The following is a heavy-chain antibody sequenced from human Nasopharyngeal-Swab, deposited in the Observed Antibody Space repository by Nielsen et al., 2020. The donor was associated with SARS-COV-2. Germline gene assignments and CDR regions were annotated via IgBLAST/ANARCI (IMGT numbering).Heavy chain of an antibody. CDR1: GGSFSGYY. V-gene: IGHV4-34*01. D-gene: IGHD3-3*01. CDR2: INYSGST. CDR3: ARGRGVFGVVSRFYYYMDV. Sequence: GSLRLSCAVYGGSFSGYYWSWIRQPPGKGLEWIGEINYSGSTNYNPSLKSRVTISVDTSKNQFSLKLSSVTAADTAVYYCARGRGVFGVVSRFYYYMDVWGKGTTVTVSS. J-gene: IGHJ6*03.